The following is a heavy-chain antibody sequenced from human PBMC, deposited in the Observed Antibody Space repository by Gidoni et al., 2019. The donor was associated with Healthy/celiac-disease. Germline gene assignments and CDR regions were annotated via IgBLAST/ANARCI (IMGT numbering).Heavy chain of an antibody. CDR3: ARHQYDFWSGYSY. CDR1: GFTFSSYW. D-gene: IGHD3-3*01. V-gene: IGHV3-7*01. J-gene: IGHJ4*02. CDR2: IKQDGSEK. Sequence: EVQLVESGGGLVQPGGSLRLSCAASGFTFSSYWMSWVRQAPGKGLEWVANIKQDGSEKYYVDSVKGRFTISRDNAKNSLYLQMNSLRAEDTAVYYCARHQYDFWSGYSYWGQGTLVTVSS.